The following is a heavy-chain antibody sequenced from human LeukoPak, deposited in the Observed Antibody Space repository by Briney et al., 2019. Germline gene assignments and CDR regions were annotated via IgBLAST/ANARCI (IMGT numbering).Heavy chain of an antibody. CDR3: ARVTEKQYLPFDS. CDR1: GDTVSSNSAA. J-gene: IGHJ4*02. Sequence: SQTLSLTCAISGDTVSSNSAAWNWIRQSPSRGLEWLGRTYYRSRWYNEYALSVKSRITINPDTSKNQFSLQLNSVTPEDTAVYYCARVTEKQYLPFDSWGQGTLVTVSS. V-gene: IGHV6-1*01. D-gene: IGHD6-19*01. CDR2: TYYRSRWYN.